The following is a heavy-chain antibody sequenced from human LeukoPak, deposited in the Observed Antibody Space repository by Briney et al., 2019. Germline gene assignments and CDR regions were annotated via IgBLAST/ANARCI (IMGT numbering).Heavy chain of an antibody. CDR3: TVVAAMGGAFDI. CDR1: GYTFTSYY. D-gene: IGHD2-15*01. CDR2: MNPNSGNT. J-gene: IGHJ3*02. Sequence: ASVKVSCKASGYTFTSYYMHWVRQAPGQGLEWMGWMNPNSGNTGYAQKFQGRVTITRNTSISTAYMELSSLRSEDTAMYYCTVVAAMGGAFDIWGQGTMVTVSS. V-gene: IGHV1-8*01.